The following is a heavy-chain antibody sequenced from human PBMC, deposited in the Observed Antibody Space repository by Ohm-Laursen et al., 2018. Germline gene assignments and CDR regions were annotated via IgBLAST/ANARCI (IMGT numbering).Heavy chain of an antibody. CDR2: INPNSGGT. CDR1: GYTFTGYY. CDR3: ARRDQADY. V-gene: IGHV1-2*02. J-gene: IGHJ4*02. Sequence: SSVKVSCKASGYTFTGYYMHWVRQAPGQGLEWMGWINPNSGGTNYAQKFQGRVTMTRDTSISTAYMELSSLRSEDTAVYYCARRDQADYWGQGTLVTVSS.